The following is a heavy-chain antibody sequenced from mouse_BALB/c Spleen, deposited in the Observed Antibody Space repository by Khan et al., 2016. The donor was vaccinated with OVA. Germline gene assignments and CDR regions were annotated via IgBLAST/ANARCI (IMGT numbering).Heavy chain of an antibody. V-gene: IGHV1S81*02. CDR2: ITPNNGGT. CDR1: GYTFSSYY. J-gene: IGHJ3*01. Sequence: QVQLKQSGAELVKPGASVKLSCKASGYTFSSYYMYWVKQRPGQGLEWIGGITPNNGGTNFNEKFKTKATLTVDKSSSTAYMQLSSLTSEDSALYYCTRSGYANPFAYWGQGTLVTVSA. D-gene: IGHD2-10*02. CDR3: TRSGYANPFAY.